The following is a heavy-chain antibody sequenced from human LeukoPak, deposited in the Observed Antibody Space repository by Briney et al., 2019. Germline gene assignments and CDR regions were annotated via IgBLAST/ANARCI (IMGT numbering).Heavy chain of an antibody. CDR2: ISSNSNYR. J-gene: IGHJ4*02. CDR3: VVGHTQSKDYDFWSSYFDY. D-gene: IGHD3-3*01. CDR1: GFTFSTYS. Sequence: GGSLRLSCAASGFTFSTYSMNWVRQAPGKGLEWVSCISSNSNYRNYANSVKGRFTISRDIAKNSLYLQMNSLRAEDTAVYYCVVGHTQSKDYDFWSSYFDYWGQGTLVTVSS. V-gene: IGHV3-21*01.